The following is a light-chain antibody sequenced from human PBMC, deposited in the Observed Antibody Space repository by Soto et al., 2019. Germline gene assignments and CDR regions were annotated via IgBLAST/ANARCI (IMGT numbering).Light chain of an antibody. V-gene: IGKV4-1*01. CDR2: WAS. Sequence: IEMTQFPLSLDVPLAPRATIRCKSVQELLYNSNSKNYLAWYQQKPGQPPILLIYWASTRESGVPDRFSGSGSGTDFTLTISSLQAEDVAVDYGQQYFTTPWTFGQGTKVDIK. CDR1: QELLYNSNSKNY. J-gene: IGKJ1*01. CDR3: QQYFTTPWT.